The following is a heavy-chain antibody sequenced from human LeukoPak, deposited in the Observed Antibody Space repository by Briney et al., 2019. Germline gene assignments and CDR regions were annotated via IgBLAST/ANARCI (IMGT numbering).Heavy chain of an antibody. CDR2: ISYDGSNK. D-gene: IGHD3-10*01. Sequence: GRSLRLSCAASGFTFSSYAMHWVRQAPGKGLEWVAVISYDGSNKYYADSVKGRFTISRDNSKNTLYLQMNSLRAEGTAVYYCSRDTLYGNYFDYWGQGTLVTVSS. CDR1: GFTFSSYA. V-gene: IGHV3-30-3*01. CDR3: SRDTLYGNYFDY. J-gene: IGHJ4*02.